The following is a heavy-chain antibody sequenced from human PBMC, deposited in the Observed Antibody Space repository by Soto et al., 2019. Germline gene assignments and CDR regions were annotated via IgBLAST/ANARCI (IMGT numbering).Heavy chain of an antibody. V-gene: IGHV3-23*01. CDR2: ISGSGGST. CDR1: GFTFSSYA. J-gene: IGHJ4*02. CDR3: AQERCFDWFPGH. Sequence: GGSLRLSCAASGFTFSSYAMSWVRQAPGKGLEWVSAISGSGGSTYYADSVKGRFTISRDNSKNTLYLHMNSLRAEDTAVYYCAQERCFDWFPGHWGQGTLVTVSS. D-gene: IGHD3-9*01.